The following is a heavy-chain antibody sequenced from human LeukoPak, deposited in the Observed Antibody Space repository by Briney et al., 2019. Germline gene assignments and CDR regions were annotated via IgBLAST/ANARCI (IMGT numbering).Heavy chain of an antibody. V-gene: IGHV1-2*02. CDR3: ASSRPRGASSSLDY. CDR1: GGTFSSYA. D-gene: IGHD6-13*01. Sequence: GASVKVSCKASGGTFSSYAISWVRQAPGQGLEWMGWINPNSGGTNYAQKFQGRVTMTRDTSISTAYMELSRLRSDDTAVYYCASSRPRGASSSLDYWGQGTLVTVSS. CDR2: INPNSGGT. J-gene: IGHJ4*02.